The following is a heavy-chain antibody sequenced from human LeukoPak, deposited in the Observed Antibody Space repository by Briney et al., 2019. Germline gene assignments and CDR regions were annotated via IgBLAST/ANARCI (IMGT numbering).Heavy chain of an antibody. J-gene: IGHJ4*02. V-gene: IGHV3-9*01. CDR2: ISWNSGSI. CDR3: AREPGGATSLVADY. Sequence: SLRLSCAASGFTFDDYAMHWVRQAPGKGLEWVSGISWNSGSIGYADPVKGRFTISRDNAKNSLYLQMNSLRAEDTAVYYCAREPGGATSLVADYWGQGTLVTVSS. D-gene: IGHD1-26*01. CDR1: GFTFDDYA.